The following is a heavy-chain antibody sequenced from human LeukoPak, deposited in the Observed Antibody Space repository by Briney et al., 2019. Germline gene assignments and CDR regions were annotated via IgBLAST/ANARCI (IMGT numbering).Heavy chain of an antibody. J-gene: IGHJ5*02. CDR1: GGSISSGDYY. D-gene: IGHD6-6*01. CDR2: IYYSGST. CDR3: AREVLQLTQYNWFDP. V-gene: IGHV4-30-4*01. Sequence: SQTLSLTCTVSGGSISSGDYYWSWIRQPPGKGLKWIGYIYYSGSTYYNPSLKSRVTISVDTSKNQFSLKLSSVTAADTAVYYCAREVLQLTQYNWFDPWGQGTLVTVSS.